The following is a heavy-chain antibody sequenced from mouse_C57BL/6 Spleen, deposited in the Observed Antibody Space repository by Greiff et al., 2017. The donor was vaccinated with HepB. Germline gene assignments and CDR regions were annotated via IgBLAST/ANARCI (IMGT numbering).Heavy chain of an antibody. Sequence: EVKVEESGGGLVQPGGSMKLSCAASGFTFSDAWMDWVRQSPEKGLEWVAEIRNKANNHATYYAESVKGRFTISRDDSKSSVYLQRKSLRAEENGMYECTDYGSYCDYWGQGTTLTVDS. CDR1: GFTFSDAW. CDR2: IRNKANNHAT. D-gene: IGHD1-1*01. V-gene: IGHV6-6*01. J-gene: IGHJ2*01. CDR3: TDYGSYCDY.